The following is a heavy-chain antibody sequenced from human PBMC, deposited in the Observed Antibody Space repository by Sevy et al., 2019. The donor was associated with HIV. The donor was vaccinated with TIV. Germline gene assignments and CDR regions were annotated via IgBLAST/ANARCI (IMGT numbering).Heavy chain of an antibody. CDR2: IYSGGST. CDR3: ARSPAKLELWIGWFDP. V-gene: IGHV3-53*01. J-gene: IGHJ5*02. CDR1: GFTVSSNY. Sequence: GGSLRLSCAASGFTVSSNYMSWVRQAPGKGLEWVSVIYSGGSTYYADSVKGRFTISGDNSKNTLYLQMNSLRAEDTAVYYCARSPAKLELWIGWFDPWGQGTLVTVSS. D-gene: IGHD1-7*01.